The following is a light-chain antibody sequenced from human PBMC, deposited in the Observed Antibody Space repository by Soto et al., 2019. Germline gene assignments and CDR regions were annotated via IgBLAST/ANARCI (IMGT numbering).Light chain of an antibody. V-gene: IGKV3-11*01. CDR3: QQRSDWPST. CDR2: DAP. Sequence: EIVLTQSPATLSLSPGNRATLSCRASESVSRYLAWYQQKPGQAPRLLIYDAPSRAAGIQARFSGSGSGTDFTLTITSLEPEDFAVYYCQQRSDWPSTFGGGTKVEIK. J-gene: IGKJ4*01. CDR1: ESVSRY.